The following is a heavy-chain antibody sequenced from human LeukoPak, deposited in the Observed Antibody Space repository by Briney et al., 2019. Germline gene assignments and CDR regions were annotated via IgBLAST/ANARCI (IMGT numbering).Heavy chain of an antibody. J-gene: IGHJ4*02. Sequence: GESLKISCKGSGYSFTSYWIGWVRQMPGKGLEWMGIIYPGDSDTRYSPSFQGQVTISADKSISTAYLQWSSLKASDTAMYYCARGLYGDYVEDEILGYWGQGTLVTVSS. V-gene: IGHV5-51*01. CDR1: GYSFTSYW. CDR2: IYPGDSDT. D-gene: IGHD4-17*01. CDR3: ARGLYGDYVEDEILGY.